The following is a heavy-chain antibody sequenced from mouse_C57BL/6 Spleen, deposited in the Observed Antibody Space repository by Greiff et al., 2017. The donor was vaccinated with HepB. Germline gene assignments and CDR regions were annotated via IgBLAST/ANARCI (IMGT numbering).Heavy chain of an antibody. CDR1: GYTFTSYW. Sequence: QVQLQQPGAELVKPGASVKLSCKASGYTFTSYWMHWVKQRPGQGLEWIGMIHPNSGSTNYNEKFKSKATLTVDKSSSTAYMQLRSLTSEYSAVYYCARPVRLYYFDYWGQGTPLTVSS. D-gene: IGHD1-1*01. J-gene: IGHJ2*01. CDR2: IHPNSGST. V-gene: IGHV1-64*01. CDR3: ARPVRLYYFDY.